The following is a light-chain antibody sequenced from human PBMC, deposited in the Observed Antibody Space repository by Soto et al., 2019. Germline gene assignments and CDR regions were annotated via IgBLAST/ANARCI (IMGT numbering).Light chain of an antibody. J-gene: IGLJ3*02. CDR2: RNS. CDR1: GSNLGAGYD. CDR3: QSYDSSQSAWV. V-gene: IGLV1-40*01. Sequence: QSVLTQPPSVSGAPGQRVTISCTGSGSNLGAGYDVHWYQHLPETAPKLLMYRNSNRPSGVPDRFSGSKSGTSASLAITGLQAEDEADFYCQSYDSSQSAWVFGGGTKLNVL.